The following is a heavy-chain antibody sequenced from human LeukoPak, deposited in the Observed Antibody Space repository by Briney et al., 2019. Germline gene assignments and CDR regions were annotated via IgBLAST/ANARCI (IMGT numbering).Heavy chain of an antibody. J-gene: IGHJ4*02. Sequence: SETLSLTCTVSGGSISSYYWSWIRQPPGKGLEWIGYIYYSGSTNYNPSLKSRVTISVDTSKNQFSLKLSSVTDADTAVYYCARDRGSSSTGSYFDYWGQGTLVTVSS. V-gene: IGHV4-59*12. CDR2: IYYSGST. CDR3: ARDRGSSSTGSYFDY. CDR1: GGSISSYY. D-gene: IGHD6-6*01.